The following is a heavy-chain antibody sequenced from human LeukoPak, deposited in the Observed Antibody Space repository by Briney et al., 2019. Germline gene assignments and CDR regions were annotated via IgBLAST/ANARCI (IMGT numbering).Heavy chain of an antibody. Sequence: GGSLSLSCAASGFTFSSYWMTWVRQAPGKGLEWVANLNQDGSEKYYVDSVKGRFTISRDNAKNSLYLQMNSLRAEDTAVYYCARDSGRGGSSFWGQGTLVTVSS. D-gene: IGHD1-1*01. CDR3: ARDSGRGGSSF. CDR1: GFTFSSYW. CDR2: LNQDGSEK. J-gene: IGHJ4*02. V-gene: IGHV3-7*01.